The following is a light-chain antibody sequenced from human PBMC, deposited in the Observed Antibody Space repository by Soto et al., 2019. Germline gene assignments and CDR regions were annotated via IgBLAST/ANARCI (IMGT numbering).Light chain of an antibody. CDR2: GAS. V-gene: IGKV3-15*01. CDR3: QQYNNWPYT. J-gene: IGKJ2*01. Sequence: EIVMTQSPATLSVSPGERATLSCRASQSVSSNLAWYQQKPGQAPRLLIYGASTRATGIPARFSGSGSGTEFTLTIRKLQSEDFAAHYNQQYNNWPYTFAQGNNLEIK. CDR1: QSVSSN.